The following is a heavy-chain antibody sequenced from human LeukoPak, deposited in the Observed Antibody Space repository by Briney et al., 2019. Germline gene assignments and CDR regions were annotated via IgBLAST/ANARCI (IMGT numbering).Heavy chain of an antibody. CDR3: AKGGEQRLVRISFDY. D-gene: IGHD6-13*01. CDR2: ISYDGSNK. CDR1: GFIFSGYG. Sequence: GGSLRLSCAASGFIFSGYGMHWVRQAPGKGVEWVAVISYDGSNKYYADSVKGRFTISRDNSNNTLYLQMNSLRAGDTAVYYCAKGGEQRLVRISFDYWGQGTLVTVSS. J-gene: IGHJ4*02. V-gene: IGHV3-30*18.